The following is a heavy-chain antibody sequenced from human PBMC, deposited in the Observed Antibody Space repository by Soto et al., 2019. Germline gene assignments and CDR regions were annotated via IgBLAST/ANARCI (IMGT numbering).Heavy chain of an antibody. CDR3: ARDAYCGGDCYPHYYGMDV. J-gene: IGHJ6*02. D-gene: IGHD2-21*02. V-gene: IGHV3-48*02. CDR1: GFTFSSYS. CDR2: ISSSSNTI. Sequence: PGGSLRLSCAASGFTFSSYSMNWVRQAPGKGLEWVSYISSSSNTIYYADFVKGRFTISRDNAKNSLFLQMNSLRDEDTAVFYFARDAYCGGDCYPHYYGMDVWGQGTTVTVSS.